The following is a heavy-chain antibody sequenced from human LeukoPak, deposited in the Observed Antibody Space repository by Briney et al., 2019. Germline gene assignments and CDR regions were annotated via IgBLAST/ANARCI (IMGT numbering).Heavy chain of an antibody. D-gene: IGHD4-23*01. J-gene: IGHJ5*02. CDR1: GFIFSDYT. Sequence: HSGGSLGLSCAASGFIFSDYTMMWVRRAPGKGLQWVATFTAYGGTYYTASVKGRFAISRDNSRDTVSLYMNSLRVEDTAMYYCAKGSTGGNVDWFDPWGPGTLVTVSS. CDR2: FTAYGGT. CDR3: AKGSTGGNVDWFDP. V-gene: IGHV3-23*01.